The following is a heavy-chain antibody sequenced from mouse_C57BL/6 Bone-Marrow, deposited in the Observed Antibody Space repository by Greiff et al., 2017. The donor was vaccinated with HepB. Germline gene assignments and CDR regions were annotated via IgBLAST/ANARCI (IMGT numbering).Heavy chain of an antibody. V-gene: IGHV14-3*01. CDR1: GFNIKNTY. CDR2: IDPANGNT. Sequence: VQLQQPVAELVRPGASVKLSCTASGFNIKNTYMHWVKQRPEQGLEWIGRIDPANGNTKYAPKFQGKATITADTSSNTAYLQLSSLTSEDTAIYYCAAYYYGSSYYFDYWGQGTTLTVSS. J-gene: IGHJ2*01. D-gene: IGHD1-1*01. CDR3: AAYYYGSSYYFDY.